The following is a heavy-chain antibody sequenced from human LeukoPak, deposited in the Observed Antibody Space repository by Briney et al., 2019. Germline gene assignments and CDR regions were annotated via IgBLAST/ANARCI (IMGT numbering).Heavy chain of an antibody. CDR3: AREFYDSSDSQTCWHFDL. Sequence: GASVKVSCKASGYTFIDYYMHWVRQAPGQGLEWMRRINPNSGTTNYAQKFQGRVTMTRDTSISTAYMELSRLRSDDTAVYYCAREFYDSSDSQTCWHFDLRGRGTLVTVSS. J-gene: IGHJ2*01. CDR1: GYTFIDYY. CDR2: INPNSGTT. V-gene: IGHV1-2*06. D-gene: IGHD3-22*01.